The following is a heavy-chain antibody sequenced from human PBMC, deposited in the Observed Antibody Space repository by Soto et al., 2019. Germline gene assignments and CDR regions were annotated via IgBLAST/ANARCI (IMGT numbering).Heavy chain of an antibody. D-gene: IGHD3-22*01. Sequence: QVHLQESGPGLVKPSGTLSLTCAVSGGSISSSNWWSWVRQPPGKGLEWIGKIYHSESTNFNPSLKCRVTMSIDKSKNQFSLKLVSVTAADTAIYYCAGGYDSSSPFDYWGQGTLVTVSS. CDR3: AGGYDSSSPFDY. CDR2: IYHSEST. J-gene: IGHJ4*02. CDR1: GGSISSSNW. V-gene: IGHV4-4*02.